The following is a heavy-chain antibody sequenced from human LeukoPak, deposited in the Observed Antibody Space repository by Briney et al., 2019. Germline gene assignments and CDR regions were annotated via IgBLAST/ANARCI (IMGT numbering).Heavy chain of an antibody. V-gene: IGHV3-7*01. D-gene: IGHD3-3*01. Sequence: GGSLRLSCAASGFTFSSYWMSWVRQAPGKGLEWVANIKQDGSEKYYVDSVKGRFTISRDNAKNSLYLQMNSLRAEDTAVYYCARPYYDFWSGYPHSDYWGQGTLVTVSS. CDR1: GFTFSSYW. J-gene: IGHJ4*02. CDR2: IKQDGSEK. CDR3: ARPYYDFWSGYPHSDY.